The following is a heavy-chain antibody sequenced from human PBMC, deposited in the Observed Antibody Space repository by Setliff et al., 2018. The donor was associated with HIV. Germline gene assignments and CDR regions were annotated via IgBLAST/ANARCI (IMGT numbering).Heavy chain of an antibody. V-gene: IGHV4-34*01. CDR3: AREGRLQFLDWLLGFDY. CDR1: GGSFNGYY. CDR2: INHSGGT. Sequence: PSETLSLTCAVYGGSFNGYYWNWIRQPPGKGLEWIGEINHSGGTKYNPSLNDRATISLDTSKNQFSLKLNSVTAADTAVYFCAREGRLQFLDWLLGFDYWGQGTLVTVSS. D-gene: IGHD3-3*01. J-gene: IGHJ4*02.